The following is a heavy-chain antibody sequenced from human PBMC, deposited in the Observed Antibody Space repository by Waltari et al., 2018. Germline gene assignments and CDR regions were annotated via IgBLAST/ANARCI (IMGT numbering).Heavy chain of an antibody. D-gene: IGHD1-26*01. CDR1: GLTLSSYA. J-gene: IGHJ6*02. V-gene: IGHV3-23*01. CDR2: IKTNGDT. Sequence: EVQLLESGGDLVRPGGSLRLSCEASGLTLSSYAMNWVRQAPGKGLEWVSMIKTNGDTYYADSVKGRFTISRDNSKSTLFLQMNSLRAEDTAVYYCASSGSYSHRTRMDVWGQGTKVTVSS. CDR3: ASSGSYSHRTRMDV.